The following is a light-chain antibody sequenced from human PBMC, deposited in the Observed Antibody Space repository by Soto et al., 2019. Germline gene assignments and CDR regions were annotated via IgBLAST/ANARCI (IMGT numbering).Light chain of an antibody. J-gene: IGKJ2*01. V-gene: IGKV1-5*03. CDR2: KAS. CDR1: DTINKW. CDR3: QHYSGYMYT. Sequence: DIQMTQFPSTLSASVGDRVTITCRASDTINKWLAWYQQKPGEAPKLLIYKASTLESGVPSRFSGSGSGTEFTLTISSLQPDDFATYYCQHYSGYMYTFGQGTKLEIK.